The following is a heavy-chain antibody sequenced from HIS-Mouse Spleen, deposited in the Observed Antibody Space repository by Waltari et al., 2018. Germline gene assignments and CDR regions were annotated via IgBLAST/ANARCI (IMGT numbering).Heavy chain of an antibody. D-gene: IGHD7-27*01. CDR3: ARSNWYFDY. CDR2: IYSSGST. Sequence: EVQLVESGGGLVQPGGSLRLSCAASGFTVSSNYMSWVRQAPGKGLEWVSGIYSSGSTYYADSVKGRFTISRDNSKNTLYLQLNSLRAEDTAVYYCARSNWYFDYWGQGTLVTVSS. V-gene: IGHV3-66*01. CDR1: GFTVSSNY. J-gene: IGHJ4*02.